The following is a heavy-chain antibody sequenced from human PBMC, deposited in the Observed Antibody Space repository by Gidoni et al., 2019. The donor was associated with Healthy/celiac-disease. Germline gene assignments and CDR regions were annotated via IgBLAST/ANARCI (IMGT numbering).Heavy chain of an antibody. J-gene: IGHJ4*02. CDR1: GFSLSNARMG. CDR2: IFPTDEK. D-gene: IGHD4-17*01. Sequence: QVTLKESGPVLMKPTETLTLTCTVSGFSLSNARMGVSWIRQPPGTALEWLAHIFPTDEKSYSTSLKSRLTISKDTSKSQVVLTMTNMDPVDTATYYCARLPTVTKDFDYWGQGTLVTVSS. CDR3: ARLPTVTKDFDY. V-gene: IGHV2-26*01.